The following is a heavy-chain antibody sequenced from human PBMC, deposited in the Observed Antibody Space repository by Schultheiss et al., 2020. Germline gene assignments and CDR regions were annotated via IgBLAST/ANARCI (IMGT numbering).Heavy chain of an antibody. V-gene: IGHV4-34*01. D-gene: IGHD5-18*01. CDR1: GGSFSGYY. CDR2: IYYSGST. Sequence: SQTLSLTCAVYGGSFSGYYWSWIRQPPGKGLEWIGYIYYSGSTYYNPSLKSRVTISVDTSKNQFSLKLSSVTAADTAVYYCARRGYSYGYQPYFDYWGQGTLVTVSS. CDR3: ARRGYSYGYQPYFDY. J-gene: IGHJ4*02.